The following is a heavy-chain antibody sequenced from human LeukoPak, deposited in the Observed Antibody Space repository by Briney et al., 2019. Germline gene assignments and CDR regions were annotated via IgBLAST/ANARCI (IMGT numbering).Heavy chain of an antibody. CDR3: TRARAWAGGWYYYYYYYYMDV. V-gene: IGHV3-49*04. J-gene: IGHJ6*03. CDR1: GFTFGDYA. D-gene: IGHD6-19*01. CDR2: IRSKAYGGTT. Sequence: PGRSLRLSCTASGFTFGDYAMSWVRQAPGKGLEWVGFIRSKAYGGTTEYAASVKGRFTISRDDSKSIAYLQMNSLKTEDTAVYYCTRARAWAGGWYYYYYYYYMDVWGKGTTVTISS.